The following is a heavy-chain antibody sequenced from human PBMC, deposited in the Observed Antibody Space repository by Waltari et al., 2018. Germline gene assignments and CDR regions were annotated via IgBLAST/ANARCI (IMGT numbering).Heavy chain of an antibody. CDR3: ARDRDGSFDPSPSPFDY. CDR1: GYSFTGYY. V-gene: IGHV1-2*04. CDR2: INPSSRGT. D-gene: IGHD3-10*01. J-gene: IGHJ4*02. Sequence: QVQLVQSGAEVKKPGASVKVSCKPSGYSFTGYYLHWGRQAPGQGPEWMGWINPSSRGTAFAQKFQGSVTMTWDTSTFTAYMELRSLTSDDTAVYYCARDRDGSFDPSPSPFDYWGQGTLVTVSS.